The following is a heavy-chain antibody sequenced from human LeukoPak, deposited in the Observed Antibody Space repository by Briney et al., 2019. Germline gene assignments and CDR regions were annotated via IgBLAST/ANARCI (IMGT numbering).Heavy chain of an antibody. D-gene: IGHD3-22*01. J-gene: IGHJ3*02. CDR1: GYTFTSYD. CDR2: MNPNSGNT. V-gene: IGHV1-8*01. CDR3: ARGREVTMIVVVISDAFEI. Sequence: VASVKVSCKASGYTFTSYDINWVRQATGQGLEWMGWMNPNSGNTGYAQKFQGRVTMTRNTSISTAYMELSSLRSEDTAVYYCARGREVTMIVVVISDAFEIWGQGTMVTVSS.